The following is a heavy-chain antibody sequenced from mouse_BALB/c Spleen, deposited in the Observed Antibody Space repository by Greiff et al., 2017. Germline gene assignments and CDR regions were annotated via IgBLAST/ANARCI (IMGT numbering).Heavy chain of an antibody. Sequence: DVQLQESGGGLVQPKGSLKLSCAASGFTFNTYAMNWVRQAPGKGLEWVARIRSKSNNYATYYADSVKDRFTISRDDSQSMLYLQMNNLKTEDTAMYYCVRHGGTGHAMDYWGQGTSVTVSS. J-gene: IGHJ4*01. V-gene: IGHV10-1*02. CDR3: VRHGGTGHAMDY. CDR2: IRSKSNNYAT. CDR1: GFTFNTYA. D-gene: IGHD3-1*01.